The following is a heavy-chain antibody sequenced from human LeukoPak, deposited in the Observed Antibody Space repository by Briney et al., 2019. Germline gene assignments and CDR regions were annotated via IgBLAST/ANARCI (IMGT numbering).Heavy chain of an antibody. Sequence: APVKVSCKASGYTFTGYYMHWVRQAPGQGLEWMGIINPSSGTTIYAQRFQGRVTMTRDTSTSTVYMELSSLRYEDTAVYYCARQRGGQYEDGFDIWGQRTMVTVSS. V-gene: IGHV1-46*01. CDR2: INPSSGTT. CDR3: ARQRGGQYEDGFDI. D-gene: IGHD2-8*01. J-gene: IGHJ3*02. CDR1: GYTFTGYY.